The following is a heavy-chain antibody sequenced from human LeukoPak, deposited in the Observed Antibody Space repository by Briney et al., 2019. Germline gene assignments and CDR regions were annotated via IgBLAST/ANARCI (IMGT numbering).Heavy chain of an antibody. V-gene: IGHV4-39*01. J-gene: IGHJ6*02. Sequence: SETLSLTCTVSGGSISSSSYYWGWIRQPPGKGLEWIGSIYYSGSTYYNPSLKSRVTISVDTSKNQFSLKLSSVTAADTAVYYCARQNSRTEYNYYYGMDVWGQGTTVTVSS. CDR1: GGSISSSSYY. CDR2: IYYSGST. D-gene: IGHD3/OR15-3a*01. CDR3: ARQNSRTEYNYYYGMDV.